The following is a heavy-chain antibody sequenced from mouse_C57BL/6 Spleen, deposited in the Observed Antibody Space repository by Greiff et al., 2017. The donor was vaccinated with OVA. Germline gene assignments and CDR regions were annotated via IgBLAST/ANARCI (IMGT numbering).Heavy chain of an antibody. V-gene: IGHV1-59*01. CDR2: IDPSDSYT. J-gene: IGHJ2*01. D-gene: IGHD2-1*01. Sequence: QVQLQQPGAELVRPGTSVKLSCKASGYTFTSYWMHWVKQRPGQGLEWIGVIDPSDSYTNYNQKFKGKATLTVDTSSSTAYMQLSSLTSEDSAVYYCARIDLDYGNEDDWGQGTTLTVSS. CDR3: ARIDLDYGNEDD. CDR1: GYTFTSYW.